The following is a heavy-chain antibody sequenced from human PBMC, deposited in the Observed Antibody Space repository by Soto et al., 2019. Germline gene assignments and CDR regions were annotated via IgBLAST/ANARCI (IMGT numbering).Heavy chain of an antibody. D-gene: IGHD6-13*01. Sequence: QVQLVESGGGVVQPGRSLRLSCAASGFTFNTYGMHWVRQAPGKGLEWVAVISYDETNTYYADSVKGRFTISRDKSKSTLYLQMNSLTVEDTAVYYCAKGVKYYHYYGMDVWGQGTTVTVSS. CDR1: GFTFNTYG. CDR3: AKGVKYYHYYGMDV. J-gene: IGHJ6*02. CDR2: ISYDETNT. V-gene: IGHV3-30*18.